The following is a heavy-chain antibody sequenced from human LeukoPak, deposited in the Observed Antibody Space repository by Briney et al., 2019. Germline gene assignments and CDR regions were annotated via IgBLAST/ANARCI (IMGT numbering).Heavy chain of an antibody. Sequence: ASVKVSCKASGYTFTGYYMHWVRQAPGQGLEWMGWINPNSGGTNYAQKFQGRVTMTRDTSISTAYMELSRLSSDDTAVYYCARADYYGSGSYYTSFMDVWGKGTTVTVSS. CDR1: GYTFTGYY. V-gene: IGHV1-2*02. CDR3: ARADYYGSGSYYTSFMDV. D-gene: IGHD3-10*01. J-gene: IGHJ6*03. CDR2: INPNSGGT.